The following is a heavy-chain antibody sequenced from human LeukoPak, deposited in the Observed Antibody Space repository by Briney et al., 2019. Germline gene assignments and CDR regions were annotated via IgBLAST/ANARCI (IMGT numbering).Heavy chain of an antibody. CDR2: ISSSSSTI. Sequence: PGGSLRLSCAASGFTFSSYSMNWVRQAPGKGLELVSYISSSSSTIYYADSVKGRFTISRDNSKNTLYLQMNSLRAEDTAVYYCARDRGYCTNGVCYMMGYWGQGTLVTVSS. V-gene: IGHV3-48*01. D-gene: IGHD2-8*01. J-gene: IGHJ4*02. CDR3: ARDRGYCTNGVCYMMGY. CDR1: GFTFSSYS.